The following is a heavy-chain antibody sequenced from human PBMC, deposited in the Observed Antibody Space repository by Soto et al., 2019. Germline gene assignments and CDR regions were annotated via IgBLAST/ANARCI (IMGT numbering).Heavy chain of an antibody. CDR1: GGSISSYD. D-gene: IGHD2-21*01. V-gene: IGHV4-59*06. CDR3: VLSVISADFFDY. J-gene: IGHJ4*02. CDR2: IYYSGST. Sequence: PSETLSLTCPVSGGSISSYDLSWIRQPPGKGLEWIGYIYYSGSTYYSPSLKSRVSISIDTSKNQLSLNLSSVTAADTAVYYCVLSVISADFFDYWGQGTLVTVSS.